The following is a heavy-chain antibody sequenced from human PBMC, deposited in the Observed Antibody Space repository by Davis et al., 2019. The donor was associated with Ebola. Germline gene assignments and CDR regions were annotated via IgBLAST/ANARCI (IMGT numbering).Heavy chain of an antibody. V-gene: IGHV1-46*01. CDR1: GYTFRAYW. J-gene: IGHJ5*02. CDR2: INPNHDGG. Sequence: ASVHVSCKASGYTFRAYWLHSVRQAPGQGLEWMGIINPNHDGGSYAQSFEGRLSITRDMPANTVYMELRSLRSEDTAIYYCARAPGCGGDRCDGRNWFDAWGQGTLVTVSS. CDR3: ARAPGCGGDRCDGRNWFDA. D-gene: IGHD2-21*01.